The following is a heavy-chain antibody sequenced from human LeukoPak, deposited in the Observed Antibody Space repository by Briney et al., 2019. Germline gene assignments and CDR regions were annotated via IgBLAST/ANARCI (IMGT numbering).Heavy chain of an antibody. CDR3: ARIAQLGRLYYYYYYMDV. J-gene: IGHJ6*03. D-gene: IGHD6-13*01. CDR2: IKSDGSNT. CDR1: GFTFSSYW. Sequence: GGSLRLSCAASGFTFSSYWMHWVRQAPGKGLVWVSRIKSDGSNTNYADPVKGRFTISRDNAKNTLHLQMNSLRAEDTAVYYCARIAQLGRLYYYYYYMDVWGKGTTVTVSS. V-gene: IGHV3-74*01.